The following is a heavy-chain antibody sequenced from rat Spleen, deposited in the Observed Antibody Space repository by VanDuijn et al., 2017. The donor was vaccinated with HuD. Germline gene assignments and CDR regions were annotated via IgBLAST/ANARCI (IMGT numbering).Heavy chain of an antibody. J-gene: IGHJ2*01. CDR3: VREDAGVNY. CDR1: GFSLTSYH. CDR2: IWTTGST. D-gene: IGHD1-4*01. V-gene: IGHV2-43*01. Sequence: QVQLKESGPGLVQPSQTLSLTCTVSGFSLTSYHVSWVRQPPGKGLEWMGVIWTTGSTVYNSLLTSRLTISRDTSKNQFFLLVNSVTTEDTATYYCVREDAGVNYWGQGVMVTVSS.